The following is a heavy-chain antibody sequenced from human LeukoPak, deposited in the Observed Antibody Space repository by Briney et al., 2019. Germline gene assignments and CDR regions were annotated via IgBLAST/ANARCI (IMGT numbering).Heavy chain of an antibody. D-gene: IGHD1-26*01. V-gene: IGHV3-11*01. CDR3: AREARGSGSDFDY. CDR1: GFNFSDFY. J-gene: IGHJ4*02. Sequence: PGGSLRLSCAASGFNFSDFYGSWIRQAPGTGLEWISYIGTRSNPIYFADSVKGRFTISRDDAKNSLYLQMNSLRDEDTAVYFCAREARGSGSDFDYWGQGILVTVSS. CDR2: IGTRSNPI.